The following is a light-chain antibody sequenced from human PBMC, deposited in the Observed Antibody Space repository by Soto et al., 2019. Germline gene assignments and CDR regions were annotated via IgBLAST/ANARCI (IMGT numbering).Light chain of an antibody. J-gene: IGLJ2*01. CDR1: SSDVGLYEY. CDR2: DVI. CDR3: CSYAGTYTFVL. Sequence: QSVLTQPPSVSAAPGQKVTISCAGTSSDVGLYEYVSWFQQHPGKAPKLLIYDVIKRPSGVPDRFSGSKSGNTASLTISGLQAEDEADYYCCSYAGTYTFVLFGGGTKLTVL. V-gene: IGLV2-11*01.